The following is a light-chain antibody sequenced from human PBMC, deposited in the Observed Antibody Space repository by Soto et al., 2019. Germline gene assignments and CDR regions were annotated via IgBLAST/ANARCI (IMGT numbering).Light chain of an antibody. J-gene: IGKJ1*01. Sequence: EIVLTQSPGTLSLSPGERATLSCRASQSVTSNYLAWYQQKPGQAPRLLIYGISSRATGVPDGFSGSGSGTDFTLTISRLEPEDFAVYYCQQYTDWPLTFGQGTKV. CDR2: GIS. V-gene: IGKV3-20*01. CDR3: QQYTDWPLT. CDR1: QSVTSNY.